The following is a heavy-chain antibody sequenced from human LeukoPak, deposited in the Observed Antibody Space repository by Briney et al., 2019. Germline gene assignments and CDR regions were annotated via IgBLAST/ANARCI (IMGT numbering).Heavy chain of an antibody. J-gene: IGHJ4*02. V-gene: IGHV3-30-3*01. Sequence: GGSLRLSCAASGFTFSSYTMHWVRQAPGQGLEWVAVISYDGSNKYYADSVKGRFTISGDTSKNTLYLQMNSLRAEDTAVYYCAKAEWLVIGNFDYWGQGTLVTVSS. D-gene: IGHD6-19*01. CDR1: GFTFSSYT. CDR3: AKAEWLVIGNFDY. CDR2: ISYDGSNK.